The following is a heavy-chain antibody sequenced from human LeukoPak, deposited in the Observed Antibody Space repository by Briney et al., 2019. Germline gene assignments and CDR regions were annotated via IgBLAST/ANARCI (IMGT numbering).Heavy chain of an antibody. CDR1: GGSISSYY. CDR3: AREALGLVGATRYFDY. CDR2: IYYSGST. J-gene: IGHJ4*02. Sequence: SETLSLTCTVSGGSISSYYWSRIRQPPGKGLEWIGYIYYSGSTNYNPSLKSRVTISVDTSKNQFSLKLSSVTAADTAVYYCAREALGLVGATRYFDYWGQGTLVTVSS. V-gene: IGHV4-59*01. D-gene: IGHD1-26*01.